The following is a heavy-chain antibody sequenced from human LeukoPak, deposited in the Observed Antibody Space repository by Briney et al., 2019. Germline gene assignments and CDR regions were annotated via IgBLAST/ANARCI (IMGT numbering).Heavy chain of an antibody. CDR2: IKEDGTEI. V-gene: IGHV3-7*03. Sequence: GGSLSLPCAASGFMFSSNWMSWVRLAPGEGLEWVANIKEDGTEIYYVDSVKGRFTISRDNAKYSLYLQMKSLRVEDTAVYYCAKEGRSLQTYWGQGTLVTVSS. D-gene: IGHD5-24*01. CDR3: AKEGRSLQTY. CDR1: GFMFSSNW. J-gene: IGHJ4*02.